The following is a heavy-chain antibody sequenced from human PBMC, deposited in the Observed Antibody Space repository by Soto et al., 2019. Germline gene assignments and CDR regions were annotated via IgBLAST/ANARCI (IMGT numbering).Heavy chain of an antibody. V-gene: IGHV3-21*01. Sequence: GGSLRLSCAASGFTFSSYSMNWVRQAPGEGPEWVSSISSSSSYIYYADSVKGRFTISIDNAKNSLYLQMNSLRAEDTAVYYCARDLRYWDTAMVTKGYYYYGMDVWGQGTTVTVSS. CDR1: GFTFSSYS. CDR3: ARDLRYWDTAMVTKGYYYYGMDV. D-gene: IGHD5-18*01. J-gene: IGHJ6*02. CDR2: ISSSSSYI.